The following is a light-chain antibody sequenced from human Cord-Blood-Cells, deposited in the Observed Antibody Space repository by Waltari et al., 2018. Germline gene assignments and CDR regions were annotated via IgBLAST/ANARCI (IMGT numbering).Light chain of an antibody. CDR3: QQLNSYPYT. Sequence: DIHLTQSPSFLSASVGDRVTITCRASQGISSYLAWYQQKPGKAPKPLIYAASTLQSGVPSRFSGSGSGTEFTRTISSLQPEDFATYYCQQLNSYPYTFGQGTKLEIK. J-gene: IGKJ2*01. CDR1: QGISSY. V-gene: IGKV1-9*01. CDR2: AAS.